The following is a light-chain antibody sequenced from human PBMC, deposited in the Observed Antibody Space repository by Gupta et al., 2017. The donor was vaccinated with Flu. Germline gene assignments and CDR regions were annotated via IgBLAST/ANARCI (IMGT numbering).Light chain of an antibody. CDR2: EHD. CDR3: GTGDSSSNALL. J-gene: IGLJ1*01. V-gene: IGLV1-51*02. CDR1: RYNVGTNY. Sequence: QSVLTQPPSVSAAAGQRVTIPCSGGRYNVGTNYVPWYQQLPGTGPKFLIYEHDNRHSVVPDRFSASKSGTSATLVITGLQTGEEADYYCGTGDSSSNALLFGTGIRVTVL.